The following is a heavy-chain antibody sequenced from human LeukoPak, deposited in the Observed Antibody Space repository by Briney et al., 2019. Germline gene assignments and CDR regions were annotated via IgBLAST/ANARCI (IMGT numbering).Heavy chain of an antibody. J-gene: IGHJ4*02. CDR3: ARGFSEDYGDYFDY. CDR1: GFTFSSYA. CDR2: IYNDGHGGNT. D-gene: IGHD4-17*01. Sequence: AGGSLRLSCAASGFTFSSYAMHWVRQAPGKGLEWVSVIYNDGHGGNTYYADSVKGRFTISRDNSKNTLYLQMNSLRADDTAVYYCARGFSEDYGDYFDYWGQGTLVTVSS. V-gene: IGHV3-NL1*01.